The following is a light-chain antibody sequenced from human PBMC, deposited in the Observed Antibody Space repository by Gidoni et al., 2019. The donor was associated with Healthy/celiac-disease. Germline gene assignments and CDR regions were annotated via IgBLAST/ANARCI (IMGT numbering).Light chain of an antibody. CDR1: QDISNY. CDR3: QQYDNLPRT. Sequence: DIQMTQSPSSLSASVGDRVTITCQPSQDISNYLNWYQQKPGKAPKLLIYDASNLETGVPSRFSGSGSGTDFTFTISSLQPEDIATYYCQQYDNLPRTFGPXTKVDIK. J-gene: IGKJ3*01. CDR2: DAS. V-gene: IGKV1-33*01.